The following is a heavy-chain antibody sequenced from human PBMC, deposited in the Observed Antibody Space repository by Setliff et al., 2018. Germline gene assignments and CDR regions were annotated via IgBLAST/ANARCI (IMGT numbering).Heavy chain of an antibody. Sequence: GGSLRLSCAASGFVFSNFAMNWVRQAPGKGLEWVSTISGGGTNMDYADSVKGRFTISRDNSNGEVFLQMDSLRAEDTAVYYCARDQARWLVAAGTFDYWGLGALVTVSS. D-gene: IGHD1-1*01. CDR2: ISGGGTNM. J-gene: IGHJ4*02. V-gene: IGHV3-23*01. CDR3: ARDQARWLVAAGTFDY. CDR1: GFVFSNFA.